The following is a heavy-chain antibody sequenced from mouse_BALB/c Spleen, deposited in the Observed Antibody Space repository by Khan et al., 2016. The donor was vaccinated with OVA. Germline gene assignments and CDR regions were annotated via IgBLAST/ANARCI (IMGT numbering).Heavy chain of an antibody. D-gene: IGHD1-1*01. Sequence: EVQLVESGGDLVKPEGSLKLSCAASGFTFSTYGMSWVRQTPDKRLEWVATISSGGSYTYYPDSVQGRFTISRDNAKNTLYLQMSSLKSEDTAMFYGARLAYYYDSGGFAYWGQGTLVTVSA. CDR2: ISSGGSYT. CDR1: GFTFSTYG. V-gene: IGHV5-6*01. CDR3: ARLAYYYDSGGFAY. J-gene: IGHJ3*01.